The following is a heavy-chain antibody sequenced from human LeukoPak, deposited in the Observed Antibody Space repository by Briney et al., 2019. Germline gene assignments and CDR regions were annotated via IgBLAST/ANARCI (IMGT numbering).Heavy chain of an antibody. D-gene: IGHD4-23*01. Sequence: SVKVPCKASGGTFSSYAISWVRQAPGQGLEWMGGIIPIFGTANYAQKFQGRVTITADESTSTAYMELSSLRSEDTAVYYCARDIVGADYGGNSGWYFDLWGRGTLVTVSS. CDR2: IIPIFGTA. J-gene: IGHJ2*01. CDR1: GGTFSSYA. CDR3: ARDIVGADYGGNSGWYFDL. V-gene: IGHV1-69*13.